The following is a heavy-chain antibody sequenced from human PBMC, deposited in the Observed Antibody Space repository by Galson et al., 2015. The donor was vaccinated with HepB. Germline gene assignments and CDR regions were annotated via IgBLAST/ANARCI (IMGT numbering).Heavy chain of an antibody. J-gene: IGHJ2*01. D-gene: IGHD3-22*01. CDR2: ISSSSSTI. CDR1: GFTFSSYS. V-gene: IGHV3-48*02. Sequence: SLRLSCAASGFTFSSYSMNWVRQAPGKGLEWVSYISSSSSTIYYADSVKGRFTISRDNAKNSLYLQMNSLRDEDTAVYYCARDVTTYYYDSSGYNFESYWYFDLWGRGTLVTVSS. CDR3: ARDVTTYYYDSSGYNFESYWYFDL.